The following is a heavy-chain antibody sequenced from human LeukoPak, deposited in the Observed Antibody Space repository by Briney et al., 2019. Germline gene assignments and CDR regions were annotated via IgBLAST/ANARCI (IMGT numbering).Heavy chain of an antibody. CDR1: GYSISSGYY. J-gene: IGHJ4*02. CDR3: ARTGYSGYVSDFDY. Sequence: SETLSLTCAVSGYSISSGYYWGWIRQPPGKGLEWIGSIYHSGSTYYNPSLKSRVTISVDTSKNQFSLKLSSVAAADTAVYYCARTGYSGYVSDFDYWGRGTLVTVSS. CDR2: IYHSGST. V-gene: IGHV4-38-2*01. D-gene: IGHD5-12*01.